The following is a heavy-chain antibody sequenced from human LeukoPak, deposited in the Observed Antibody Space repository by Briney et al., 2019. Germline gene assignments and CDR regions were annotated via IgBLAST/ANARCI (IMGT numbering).Heavy chain of an antibody. CDR1: GGSISSSNW. V-gene: IGHV4-4*02. CDR2: IYHSGST. CDR3: ARGRPNYDILTGYVGY. D-gene: IGHD3-9*01. J-gene: IGHJ4*02. Sequence: SGTLSLTCAVSGGSISSSNWWSWVRQPPGKGLEWIGEIYHSGSTNNNPSLKSRVTISVDKSKNQFSLKLSSVTTADTAVYYCARGRPNYDILTGYVGYWGQGTLVTVSS.